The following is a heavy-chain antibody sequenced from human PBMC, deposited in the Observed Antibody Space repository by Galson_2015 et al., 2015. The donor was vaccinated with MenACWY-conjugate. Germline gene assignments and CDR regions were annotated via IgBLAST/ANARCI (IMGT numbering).Heavy chain of an antibody. Sequence: SLRLSCAASGFTFSSYTMHWVRQTPGKGLEWVALIWDDGSYKYYADSVKGRFTISRDNSKNTLYLQMNSLRAEDTAVYYCARVFDTWYMDVWGKGTTVTVSS. CDR1: GFTFSSYT. J-gene: IGHJ6*03. V-gene: IGHV3-30*07. CDR3: ARVFDTWYMDV. D-gene: IGHD3-3*01. CDR2: IWDDGSYK.